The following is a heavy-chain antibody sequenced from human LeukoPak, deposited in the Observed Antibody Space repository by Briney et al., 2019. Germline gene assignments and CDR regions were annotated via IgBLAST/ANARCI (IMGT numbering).Heavy chain of an antibody. V-gene: IGHV3-48*03. Sequence: GGSLRLSCAASGFTFSSYEMNWVRQAPGKGLEWVSYISSSGSTMYYADSVKGRFTISRDNAKNSLYLQMNSLRAEDTAVYYCARSTAVAGEYYFDYWGLGTLVTVSS. J-gene: IGHJ4*02. CDR1: GFTFSSYE. D-gene: IGHD6-19*01. CDR2: ISSSGSTM. CDR3: ARSTAVAGEYYFDY.